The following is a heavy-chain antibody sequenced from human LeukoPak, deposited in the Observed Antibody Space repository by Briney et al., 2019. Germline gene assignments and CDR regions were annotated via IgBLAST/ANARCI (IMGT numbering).Heavy chain of an antibody. CDR3: VKDLYKGDTASWYFLHY. J-gene: IGHJ4*02. CDR1: GFIISDYA. CDR2: ISANGGST. D-gene: IGHD6-13*01. Sequence: GGSLRLSCSASGFIISDYAMHWVRQAPGKGLEYVSAISANGGSTYYADSVKGRFTISRDTSKNTLYLQLSSLRAEDTAMYHCVKDLYKGDTASWYFLHYWGQGTLVTVSS. V-gene: IGHV3-64D*06.